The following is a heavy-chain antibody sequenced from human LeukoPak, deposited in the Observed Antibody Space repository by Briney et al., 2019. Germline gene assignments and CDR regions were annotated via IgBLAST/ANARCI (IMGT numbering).Heavy chain of an antibody. CDR1: GGSISSGGYY. Sequence: SQTLSLTCTVSGGSISSGGYYWSWIRQHPGKGLEWIGYIYYSGSTYYNPSLRSRVTISVDTSKNQFSLKLSSVTAADTAVYYCARDGSGSYHGFDYWGQGTLVTVSS. J-gene: IGHJ4*02. CDR2: IYYSGST. CDR3: ARDGSGSYHGFDY. D-gene: IGHD3-10*01. V-gene: IGHV4-31*03.